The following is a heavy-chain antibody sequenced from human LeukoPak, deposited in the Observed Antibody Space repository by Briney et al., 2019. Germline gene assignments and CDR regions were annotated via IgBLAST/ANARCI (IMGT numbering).Heavy chain of an antibody. CDR3: FMGLL. Sequence: GGSLRLSCAASGFNFRSYAMHWVRQAPGKGLEWVSFIRRKADGGTAEYAASVQGRFSISRDDSKSIAYLQMDSLKTEDTAVYYCFMGLLWGQGTLVTVSS. V-gene: IGHV3-49*04. CDR1: GFNFRSYA. J-gene: IGHJ4*02. CDR2: IRRKADGGTA.